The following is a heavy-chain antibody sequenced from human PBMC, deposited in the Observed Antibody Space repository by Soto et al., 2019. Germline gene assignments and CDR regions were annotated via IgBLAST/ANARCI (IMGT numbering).Heavy chain of an antibody. Sequence: EVQLVESGGGLVQPGGSLKLSCAASGFTFSGSAMHWVRQASGKGLEWVGRIRSKANSYATAYAASVKGRFTISRDDSKNTPYLQMNSLKTEDTAVYYCTSGTIVTGYPYWGQGTLVTVSS. CDR2: IRSKANSYAT. CDR1: GFTFSGSA. D-gene: IGHD3-9*01. CDR3: TSGTIVTGYPY. J-gene: IGHJ4*02. V-gene: IGHV3-73*02.